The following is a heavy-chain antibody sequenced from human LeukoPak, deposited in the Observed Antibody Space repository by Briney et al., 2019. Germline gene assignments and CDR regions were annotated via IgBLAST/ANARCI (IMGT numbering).Heavy chain of an antibody. CDR3: ARDPTFVTDDAFDI. CDR2: ISYDGSNK. J-gene: IGHJ3*02. CDR1: GFTFSSYA. Sequence: GGSLRLSCAASGFTFSSYAMHWVRQAPGKGLEWVAVISYDGSNKYYADSVKGRFTISRDNSKNTLYLQMNSLRAEDTAVYYCARDPTFVTDDAFDIWGQGTMVTVSS. V-gene: IGHV3-30-3*01. D-gene: IGHD3-16*01.